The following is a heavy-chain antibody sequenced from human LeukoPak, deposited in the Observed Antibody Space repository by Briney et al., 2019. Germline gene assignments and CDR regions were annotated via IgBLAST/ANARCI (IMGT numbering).Heavy chain of an antibody. CDR2: INPNSGGT. D-gene: IGHD1-26*01. V-gene: IGHV1-2*06. Sequence: ASVKVSCKASGYTFTGYYMHWVRQAPGQGLEWMGRINPNSGGTNYAQKFQGRVTMTRDTSISTAYMELSRLRSDDTAVYYCARDAGGWELRHYYYYYMDVWGKGTTVTVSS. J-gene: IGHJ6*03. CDR1: GYTFTGYY. CDR3: ARDAGGWELRHYYYYYMDV.